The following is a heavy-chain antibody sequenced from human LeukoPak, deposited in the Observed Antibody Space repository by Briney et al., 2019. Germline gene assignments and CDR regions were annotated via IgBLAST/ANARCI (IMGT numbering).Heavy chain of an antibody. CDR3: ATASDFYSPGDY. D-gene: IGHD2/OR15-2a*01. Sequence: SVKVSCKVSGYTLTELSMHWVRQTPGKGLEWMGGFDPEDGETIYAQKFQGRVTMTEDTSTDTAYMELSSLRSEDTAVYYCATASDFYSPGDYWGQGTLVTVSS. CDR2: FDPEDGET. V-gene: IGHV1-24*01. J-gene: IGHJ4*02. CDR1: GYTLTELS.